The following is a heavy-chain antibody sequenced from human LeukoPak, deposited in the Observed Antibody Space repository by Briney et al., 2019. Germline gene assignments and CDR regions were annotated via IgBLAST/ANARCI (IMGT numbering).Heavy chain of an antibody. CDR2: ISSNGATT. Sequence: GGSLRLSCSASGFTFNRFYLHWVRQAPGKGLEFVSHISSNGATTYYADSVKGRFTISRDNSKDTLYLQMNSLRAEDTAVYFCAKGVLTTLTPFDYWGQGTLVTVSS. V-gene: IGHV3-64*04. J-gene: IGHJ4*02. CDR3: AKGVLTTLTPFDY. CDR1: GFTFNRFY. D-gene: IGHD4-11*01.